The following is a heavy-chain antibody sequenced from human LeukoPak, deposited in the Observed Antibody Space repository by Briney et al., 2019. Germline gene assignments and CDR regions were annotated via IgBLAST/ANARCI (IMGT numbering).Heavy chain of an antibody. V-gene: IGHV3-30*02. J-gene: IGHJ4*02. CDR3: ARLRHSRDSSGFTADY. D-gene: IGHD6-19*01. CDR2: IHFDARDK. CDR1: GFTFSDYG. Sequence: GGSLRLSSAASGFTFSDYGMQWVRQAPGKGLQWVAFIHFDARDKYHADSVKGRFTISRDDSTNTLFLLMNSLRIEDTATYYCARLRHSRDSSGFTADYWGQGALVTVSS.